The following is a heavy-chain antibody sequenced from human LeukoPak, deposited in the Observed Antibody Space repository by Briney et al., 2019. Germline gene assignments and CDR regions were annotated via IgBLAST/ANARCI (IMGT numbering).Heavy chain of an antibody. CDR2: INPNSGVT. Sequence: GASVKVSCKASGYTFTGYYMHWVRQAPGQGLEWMGWINPNSGVTDYAQKFQGRVTMTRDTSISTAYMEVSSQRSDDTAVYYCARDFGRAYGDKFDYWGQGTLVTVSS. CDR3: ARDFGRAYGDKFDY. D-gene: IGHD4-17*01. J-gene: IGHJ4*02. V-gene: IGHV1-2*02. CDR1: GYTFTGYY.